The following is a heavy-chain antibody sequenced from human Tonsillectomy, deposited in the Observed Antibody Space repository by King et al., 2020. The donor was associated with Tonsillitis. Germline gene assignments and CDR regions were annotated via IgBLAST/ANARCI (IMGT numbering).Heavy chain of an antibody. CDR3: ARRDNSGWFHFDY. J-gene: IGHJ4*02. Sequence: VQLQESGAGLVKPSETLSLTCTVSGGSIGNDYWSWIRQPPGKGLEWIGYTYNSGITNYNPSLKSRVTISVDTSKNQFSLKMFSVTAADTAVYYCARRDNSGWFHFDYWGQGTLVTVSS. CDR2: TYNSGIT. CDR1: GGSIGNDY. D-gene: IGHD6-19*01. V-gene: IGHV4-59*08.